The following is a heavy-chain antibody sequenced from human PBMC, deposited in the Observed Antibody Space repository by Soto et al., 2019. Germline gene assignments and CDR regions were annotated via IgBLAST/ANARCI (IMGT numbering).Heavy chain of an antibody. V-gene: IGHV1-69*01. CDR2: IIPFFGTA. Sequence: QVQLVQSGAEVKKTGSSVKVSCKTSGGTFSTFGISWVRQAPGQGLEWMGGIIPFFGTAEYSQKFEDSITITADESTNTVYMDLRSLTDEDTAIYYCARTAPMDAGDKYYYDFWGQGDLVTVSS. CDR1: GGTFSTFG. CDR3: ARTAPMDAGDKYYYDF. D-gene: IGHD3-16*01. J-gene: IGHJ4*02.